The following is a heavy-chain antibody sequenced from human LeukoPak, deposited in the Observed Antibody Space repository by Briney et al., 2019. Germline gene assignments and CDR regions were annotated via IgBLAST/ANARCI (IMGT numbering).Heavy chain of an antibody. CDR3: ASAWWVAGGYFDY. D-gene: IGHD2-15*01. CDR2: IYHSRST. V-gene: IGHV4-38-2*01. CDR1: GYSISSGYY. J-gene: IGHJ4*02. Sequence: SETLSLTCAVSGYSISSGYYWGWIRQPPGKGLEWIGSIYHSRSTYYNPSLKSRVTISVDTSKNQFSLKLSSVTAADTAVYYCASAWWVAGGYFDYWGQGTLVTVSS.